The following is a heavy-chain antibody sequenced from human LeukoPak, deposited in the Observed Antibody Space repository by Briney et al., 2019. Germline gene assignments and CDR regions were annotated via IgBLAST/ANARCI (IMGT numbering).Heavy chain of an antibody. V-gene: IGHV4-4*07. D-gene: IGHD3-9*01. Sequence: SETLSLTCTVAGDSLTNYYWSWIRQPAGKGLEWIGRIHINGNTNYNPSLDSRVTISLDTSKNQFSLKLSSVTAADTAVYYCAREGYFDDFDYWGQGTLVTVSS. CDR2: IHINGNT. J-gene: IGHJ4*02. CDR3: AREGYFDDFDY. CDR1: GDSLTNYY.